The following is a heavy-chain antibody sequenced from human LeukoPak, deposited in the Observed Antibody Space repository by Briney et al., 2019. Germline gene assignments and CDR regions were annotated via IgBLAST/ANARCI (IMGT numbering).Heavy chain of an antibody. CDR2: INPNSGGT. V-gene: IGHV1-2*02. CDR3: ARATTYYYDSSGYYYDHGAFDI. D-gene: IGHD3-22*01. J-gene: IGHJ3*02. CDR1: GYTFTGYY. Sequence: ASVKVSCKASGYTFTGYYMHWVRQAPGQGLEWMGWINPNSGGTNYAQKFQGRVTMTRDTSISTAYMELSRLRSDDTAVYYCARATTYYYDSSGYYYDHGAFDIWGQGTMVTVSS.